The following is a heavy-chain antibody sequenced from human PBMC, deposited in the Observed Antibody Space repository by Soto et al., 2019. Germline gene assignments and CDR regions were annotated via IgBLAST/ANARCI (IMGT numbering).Heavy chain of an antibody. V-gene: IGHV4-59*02. Sequence: SETLSLTCSFSGDSVTSHYLTWIRQSPEKGLEWIGYMHYTGFSHYNPSLKSRLTISVDTSKNQFTLQLTSVTAADTAVYYCAGVSIAAGYGYFDYWGQGTLVTVSS. D-gene: IGHD6-6*01. CDR3: AGVSIAAGYGYFDY. J-gene: IGHJ4*02. CDR2: MHYTGFS. CDR1: GDSVTSHY.